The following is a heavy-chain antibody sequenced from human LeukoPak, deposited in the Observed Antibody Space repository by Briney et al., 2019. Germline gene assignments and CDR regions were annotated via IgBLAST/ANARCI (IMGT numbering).Heavy chain of an antibody. J-gene: IGHJ4*02. V-gene: IGHV4-4*07. D-gene: IGHD3-10*01. CDR3: ARVRHHGSGSYFFDY. CDR1: GGSISSYY. Sequence: SETLSLTCTVSGGSISSYYWSWIRQPAGKGLEWIGRIYTSGSTNYNPSLKSRVTMSVDTSKNQFSLKLSSVTAADTAVYYCARVRHHGSGSYFFDYWGQGTLVTVSS. CDR2: IYTSGST.